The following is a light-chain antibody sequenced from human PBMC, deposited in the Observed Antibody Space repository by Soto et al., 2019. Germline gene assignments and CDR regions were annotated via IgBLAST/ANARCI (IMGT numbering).Light chain of an antibody. CDR3: QAWDSSTDWVV. CDR2: QDS. V-gene: IGLV3-1*01. J-gene: IGLJ2*01. CDR1: KLGDKY. Sequence: SYELTQPPSVSVSPGQTASITCSGDKLGDKYAFWYQQKPGQSPVLVIYQDSKRPSGIPERFSGSNSGNTATLTISGTQAMDEADYYCQAWDSSTDWVVFGGGTKLTVL.